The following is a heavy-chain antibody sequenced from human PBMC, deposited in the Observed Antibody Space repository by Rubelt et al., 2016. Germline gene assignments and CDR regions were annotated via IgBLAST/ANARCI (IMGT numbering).Heavy chain of an antibody. V-gene: IGHV1-69*04. CDR1: GYTLSKLS. D-gene: IGHD1-1*01. J-gene: IGHJ4*02. Sequence: QVQVVQSGAEVKKPGASVKVSCKVSGYTLSKLSVHWVRQAPGKGLERMGRIIPILGIANYAQKFQGRVTITADKSTSTAYMELSCLRSEDTAVYYCARALEGDFDYWGQGTLVTVSS. CDR3: ARALEGDFDY. CDR2: IIPILGIA.